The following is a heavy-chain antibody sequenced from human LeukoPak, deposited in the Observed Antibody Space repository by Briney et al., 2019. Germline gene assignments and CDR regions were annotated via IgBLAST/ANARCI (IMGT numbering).Heavy chain of an antibody. V-gene: IGHV4-59*01. CDR2: IYYSGST. CDR1: GGSISSYY. J-gene: IGHJ4*02. Sequence: TSETLSLTCTVSGGSISSYYWNWIRQPPGKGLEWIGYIYYSGSTNYNPSLKSRVTISVDTSKNQFSLKLSSVTAADTAVYYCARQDSSGYFDYWGQGTLVTVSS. D-gene: IGHD3-22*01. CDR3: ARQDSSGYFDY.